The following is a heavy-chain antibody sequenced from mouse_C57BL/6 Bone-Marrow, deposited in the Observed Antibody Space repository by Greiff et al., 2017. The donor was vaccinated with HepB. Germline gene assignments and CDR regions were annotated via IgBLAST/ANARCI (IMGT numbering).Heavy chain of an antibody. V-gene: IGHV15-2*01. Sequence: SGSELRSPGSSVKLSCKDFDSEVFPIAYMSWVRQKPGHGFEWIGGILPSIGRTIYGEKFEDKATLDADTLSNTAYWELNSLTSEDSAIYYCARSLFYYGSSHWYFDVWGTGTTVTVSS. CDR2: ILPSIGRT. CDR3: ARSLFYYGSSHWYFDV. D-gene: IGHD1-1*01. CDR1: DSEVFPIAY. J-gene: IGHJ1*03.